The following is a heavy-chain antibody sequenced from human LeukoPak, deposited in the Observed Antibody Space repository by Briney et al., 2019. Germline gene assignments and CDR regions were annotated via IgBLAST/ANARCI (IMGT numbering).Heavy chain of an antibody. CDR1: GFTFSNYA. Sequence: GGSLRLSCAASGFTFSNYAMTWVRQAPGKGLEWVSTISPTGGTPYYADSVKGRFTISRDNSKNTLYLQMNSLRAEDTAVYYCAKDKGKNSFDYWGQGTLVTVSS. J-gene: IGHJ4*02. V-gene: IGHV3-23*01. CDR2: ISPTGGTP. CDR3: AKDKGKNSFDY. D-gene: IGHD4-23*01.